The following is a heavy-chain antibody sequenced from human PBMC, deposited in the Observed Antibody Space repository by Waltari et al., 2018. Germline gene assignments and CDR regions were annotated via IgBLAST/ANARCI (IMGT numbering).Heavy chain of an antibody. D-gene: IGHD6-13*01. V-gene: IGHV3-21*01. CDR1: GFIFNIYD. CDR3: ARVFYSSMGNFGMDV. J-gene: IGHJ6*02. CDR2: ISSSSTYI. Sequence: EVQLVESGGGLVKPGGSLRLSCAASGFIFNIYDMNWVRQAPGKGLWWVSSISSSSTYIYYADSGKGRFTISRDNAKNSLYLQMNSLRAEDTAVYYCARVFYSSMGNFGMDVWGQGTTVTVSS.